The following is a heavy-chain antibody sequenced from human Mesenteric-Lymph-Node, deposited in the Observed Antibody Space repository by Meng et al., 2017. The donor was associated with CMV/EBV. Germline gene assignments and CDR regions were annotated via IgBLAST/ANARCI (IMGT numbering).Heavy chain of an antibody. CDR2: ISYDGSNK. CDR3: AREHLYSSSASGDY. V-gene: IGHV3-30*03. CDR1: GFTFSSYS. J-gene: IGHJ4*02. Sequence: LSLTCAASGFTFSSYSMNWVRQAPGKGLEWVAVISYDGSNKYYADSVKGRFTISRDNSKNTLYLQMNSLRAEDTAVYYCAREHLYSSSASGDYWGQGTLVTVSS. D-gene: IGHD6-6*01.